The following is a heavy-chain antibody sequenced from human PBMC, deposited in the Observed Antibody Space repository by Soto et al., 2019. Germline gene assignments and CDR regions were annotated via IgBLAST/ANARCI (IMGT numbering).Heavy chain of an antibody. CDR2: TYYRSKWYH. CDR1: GDSVSSNNAA. D-gene: IGHD1-1*01. J-gene: IGHJ4*02. V-gene: IGHV6-1*01. Sequence: SQTLSLTCAISGDSVSSNNAAWNWIRQSPSRGLEWLGRTYYRSKWYHEYAVSVKGRITINPDTSKNHFSLQLNSVTPEDAAVYYCARTNGYLDYWGQGTLVTVSS. CDR3: ARTNGYLDY.